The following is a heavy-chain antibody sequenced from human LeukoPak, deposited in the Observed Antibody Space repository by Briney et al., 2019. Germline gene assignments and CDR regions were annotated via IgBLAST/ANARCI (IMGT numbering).Heavy chain of an antibody. Sequence: GESLKISCKGSGYIFTSYWIGWVRQIPGKGLEWMGIIYPDDSDTRYSPSFQGQVTISADKSVYTAYLQWSSLKASDTAMYYCARRTPHVYYFDYWGQGTLVTVSS. D-gene: IGHD2-15*01. J-gene: IGHJ4*02. CDR2: IYPDDSDT. CDR1: GYIFTSYW. V-gene: IGHV5-51*01. CDR3: ARRTPHVYYFDY.